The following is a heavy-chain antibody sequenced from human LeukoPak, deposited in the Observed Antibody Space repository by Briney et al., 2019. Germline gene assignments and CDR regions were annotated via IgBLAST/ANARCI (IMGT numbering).Heavy chain of an antibody. CDR3: ARDRYSSAWYEE. Sequence: GGSLRLSCAASGFTFSSYWMHWVRQVPGKGLVWVSRIGTDGSSTTYADYVKGRFTISRDNAKNTLYLQMNSMRAEDTAVYYCARDRYSSAWYEEWGQGTLVTVSS. CDR1: GFTFSSYW. D-gene: IGHD6-19*01. CDR2: IGTDGSST. V-gene: IGHV3-74*01. J-gene: IGHJ4*02.